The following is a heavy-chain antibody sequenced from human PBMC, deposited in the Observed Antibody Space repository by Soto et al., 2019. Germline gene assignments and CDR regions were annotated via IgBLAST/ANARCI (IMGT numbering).Heavy chain of an antibody. J-gene: IGHJ4*02. D-gene: IGHD2-15*01. CDR2: LSSSGYV. CDR3: ATLATFSYSGGSDF. V-gene: IGHV4-4*08. CDR1: GASIPDYD. Sequence: GTLTLTCTVSGASIPDYDWSGIPQPPGKGLEYIGSLSSSGYVNYNPPLKVRLSISADTSKSQVSLSLRSVTAAATAVYECATLATFSYSGGSDFWGQGALVTVSS.